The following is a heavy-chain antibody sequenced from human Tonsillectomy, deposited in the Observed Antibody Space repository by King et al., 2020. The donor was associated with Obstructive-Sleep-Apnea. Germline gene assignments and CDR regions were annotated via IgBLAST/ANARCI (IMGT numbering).Heavy chain of an antibody. J-gene: IGHJ4*02. CDR3: AKERQQLLDY. CDR2: ISSSGGST. D-gene: IGHD6-13*01. Sequence: DVQLVESGGTLVQPGGSLRLSCAASGFTFSSYAMSWVRQAPGKGLEWVSGISSSGGSTYYADSGKGRFTISRDNSKNTLYLQLNSLRAEDTAVYYCAKERQQLLDYWGQGTLVTVSS. V-gene: IGHV3-23*04. CDR1: GFTFSSYA.